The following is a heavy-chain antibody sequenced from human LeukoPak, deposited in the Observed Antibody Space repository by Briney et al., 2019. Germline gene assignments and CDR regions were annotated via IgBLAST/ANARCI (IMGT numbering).Heavy chain of an antibody. CDR1: GYSFTSYW. CDR3: ARRSSGWYYFDY. V-gene: IGHV5-51*01. J-gene: IGHJ4*02. CDR2: IYPGDSDT. Sequence: GESLKISCRVSGYSFTSYWIAWVRQMPGKGLEWMGIIYPGDSDTRYSPSFQGQVTISADKSISTAYLRWSSLKASDTAMYYCARRSSGWYYFDYWGQGTLVIVSS. D-gene: IGHD6-19*01.